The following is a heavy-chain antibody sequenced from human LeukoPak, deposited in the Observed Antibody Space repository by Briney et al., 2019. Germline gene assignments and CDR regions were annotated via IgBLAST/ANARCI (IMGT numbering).Heavy chain of an antibody. V-gene: IGHV1-46*01. CDR2: INPSGGST. D-gene: IGHD1-14*01. CDR1: GFTFSSYA. J-gene: IGHJ5*02. Sequence: GGSLRLSCAASGFTFSSYAMNWVRQAPGQGLEWMGIINPSGGSTSYAQKFQGRVTMTRDTSTSTVYMELSSLRSEDTAVYYCARGVTGWFDPWGQGTLVTVSS. CDR3: ARGVTGWFDP.